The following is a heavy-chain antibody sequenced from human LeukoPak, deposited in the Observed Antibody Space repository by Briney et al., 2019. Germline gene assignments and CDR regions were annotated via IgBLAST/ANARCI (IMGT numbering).Heavy chain of an antibody. Sequence: ASVKVSCKASGYTFTSYGISWVRQAPGQGLEWMGWISAYNGNTNYAQKLQGRVTMTTDTSTSTAYMELRSLRSDDTAVYYCARAVAGTGGHPHYFDYWGQGTLVTVSS. V-gene: IGHV1-18*01. D-gene: IGHD6-19*01. J-gene: IGHJ4*02. CDR2: ISAYNGNT. CDR3: ARAVAGTGGHPHYFDY. CDR1: GYTFTSYG.